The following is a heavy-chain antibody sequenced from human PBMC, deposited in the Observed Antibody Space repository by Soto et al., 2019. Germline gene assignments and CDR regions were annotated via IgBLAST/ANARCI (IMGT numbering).Heavy chain of an antibody. CDR3: ARAGSLAGGDWFDP. J-gene: IGHJ5*02. CDR1: GGSISSYY. D-gene: IGHD3-10*01. CDR2: IYYSGST. V-gene: IGHV4-59*01. Sequence: SETLSLTCTVSGGSISSYYWSWIRQPPGKGLEWIGYIYYSGSTNYNPSLKSRVTISVDTSKNQFSLKLSSVTAADTAVYYCARAGSLAGGDWFDPWGQGTLVTVSS.